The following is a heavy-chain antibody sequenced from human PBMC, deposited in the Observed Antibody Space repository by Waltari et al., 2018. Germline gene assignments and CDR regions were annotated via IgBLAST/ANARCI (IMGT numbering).Heavy chain of an antibody. CDR2: IYYSGST. CDR3: ARYSRDGYNSYFDY. V-gene: IGHV4-59*01. D-gene: IGHD5-12*01. J-gene: IGHJ4*02. Sequence: QVQLQESGPGLVKPSETLSLPCPDSGGSISSYYWSWIRQPPGKGLEWIGYIYYSGSTNYNPSLKSRVTRSVDTSKNQFSLKLSSVTAADTAVYYCARYSRDGYNSYFDYWGQGTLVTVSS. CDR1: GGSISSYY.